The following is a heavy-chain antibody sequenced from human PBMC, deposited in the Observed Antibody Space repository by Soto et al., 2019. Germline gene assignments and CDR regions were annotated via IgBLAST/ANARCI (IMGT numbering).Heavy chain of an antibody. CDR1: GYTFTSYG. CDR2: ISAYNGNT. Sequence: ASVKVSCKASGYTFTSYGISWVRQAPGQGLEWMGWISAYNGNTNYAQKLQGRVTMTTDTSTSTAYMELRSLRSDDTAVYYCAREPPLGGEQWLVRFDPWGQGTLVTVSS. D-gene: IGHD6-19*01. V-gene: IGHV1-18*01. CDR3: AREPPLGGEQWLVRFDP. J-gene: IGHJ5*02.